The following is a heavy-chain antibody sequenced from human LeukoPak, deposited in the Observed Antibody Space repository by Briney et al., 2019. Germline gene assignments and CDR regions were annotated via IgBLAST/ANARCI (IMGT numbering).Heavy chain of an antibody. D-gene: IGHD1-26*01. J-gene: IGHJ4*02. CDR1: GGSISSGDYY. Sequence: SQTLSLTCTVSGGSISSGDYYWSWIRQPPGKGLEWIGYIYYSGSTYYNPSLKSRVTISVDTSKNQFSLKLSSVTAADTAVYYCATEGGKELRRSGIDYWGQGTLVTVSS. CDR3: ATEGGKELRRSGIDY. CDR2: IYYSGST. V-gene: IGHV4-30-4*01.